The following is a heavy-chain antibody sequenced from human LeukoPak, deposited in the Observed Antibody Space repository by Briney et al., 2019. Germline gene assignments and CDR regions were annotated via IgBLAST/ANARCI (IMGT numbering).Heavy chain of an antibody. CDR2: IYSGGTT. Sequence: GGSLRLSCAASDFTVSSNCMNWVRQAPGKGLEWVSVIYSGGTTYYADSVKGRFTISRDNFKNTLSLQMNSLRAEDTAVYYCVRAWTGRYCRGGSCYRLYYFDYWGQGTLVTVSS. D-gene: IGHD2-15*01. J-gene: IGHJ4*02. CDR1: DFTVSSNC. V-gene: IGHV3-53*01. CDR3: VRAWTGRYCRGGSCYRLYYFDY.